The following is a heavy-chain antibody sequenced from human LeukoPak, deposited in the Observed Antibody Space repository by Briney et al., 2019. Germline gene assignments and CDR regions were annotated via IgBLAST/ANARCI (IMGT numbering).Heavy chain of an antibody. CDR3: ARIVVVRAAMPRTSGFDP. D-gene: IGHD2-2*01. CDR2: MNSNSGNT. Sequence: GASVKVSCKASGYTFTSYDINWVRQATGQGLEWMGWMNSNSGNTGYAQKVQGRVTMTRNTSISTAYMELSSLRSEDTAVYYCARIVVVRAAMPRTSGFDPWGQGTLVTVSS. J-gene: IGHJ5*02. V-gene: IGHV1-8*01. CDR1: GYTFTSYD.